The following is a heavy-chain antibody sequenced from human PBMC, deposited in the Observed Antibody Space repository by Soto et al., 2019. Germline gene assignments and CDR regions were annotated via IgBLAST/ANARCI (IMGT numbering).Heavy chain of an antibody. V-gene: IGHV4-59*12. J-gene: IGHJ4*02. D-gene: IGHD2-8*02. CDR2: IYYSGST. CDR3: ARDKITGLFDY. CDR1: GGSISRYY. Sequence: SETLSLTCTVSGGSISRYYWSWIRQHPGKGLEWIGYIYYSGSTYYNPSLKSRVTISVDTSKNQFSLKLSSVTAADTAVYYCARDKITGLFDYWGQGTLVTVS.